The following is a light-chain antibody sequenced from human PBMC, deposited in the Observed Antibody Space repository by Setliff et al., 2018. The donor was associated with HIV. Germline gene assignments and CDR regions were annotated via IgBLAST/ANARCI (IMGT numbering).Light chain of an antibody. Sequence: QSALTQPRSVSGSPGQSVTISCTATSSDVGAYNYVSWYQQHPDEAPKLIIYDVDKRPSGVPDRFSGSRSGYTASLTISGLQSDDEADYYCCSHAGSYTYVFGTGTKVTVL. J-gene: IGLJ1*01. CDR2: DVD. V-gene: IGLV2-11*01. CDR3: CSHAGSYTYV. CDR1: SSDVGAYNY.